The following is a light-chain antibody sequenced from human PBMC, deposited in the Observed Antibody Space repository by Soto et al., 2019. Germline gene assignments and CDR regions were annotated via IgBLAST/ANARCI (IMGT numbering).Light chain of an antibody. CDR1: SSDVGAFNF. CDR3: SSHTTSSPPVL. V-gene: IGLV2-14*03. Sequence: QAVVTQPASVSGSPGQSITISCTGTSSDVGAFNFVSWYQQHPGKAPKLIIYDVRNRPSGVSDRFSGSKSGNTASLTIYGLQADDQADYYCSSHTTSSPPVLFGGGTKLTVL. CDR2: DVR. J-gene: IGLJ2*01.